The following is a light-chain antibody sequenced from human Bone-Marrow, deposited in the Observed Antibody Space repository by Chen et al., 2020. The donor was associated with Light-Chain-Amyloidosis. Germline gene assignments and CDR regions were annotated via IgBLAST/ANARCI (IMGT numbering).Light chain of an antibody. CDR3: QQYGTSPLT. J-gene: IGKJ4*01. V-gene: IGKV3-20*01. CDR2: GSS. Sequence: EIVLTQSPGTLSLSPGEGANLSCRASQTISSNYLTWYQQKFGQAPRLLIYGSSSRATGIPDRFTGSGYGTDFTLTINRLEPEDFAMYYCQQYGTSPLTFGVGTKVEIK. CDR1: QTISSNY.